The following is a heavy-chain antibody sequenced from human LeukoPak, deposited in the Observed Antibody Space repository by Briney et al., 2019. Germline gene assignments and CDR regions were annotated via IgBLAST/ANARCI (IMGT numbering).Heavy chain of an antibody. CDR2: ISYDGSNK. CDR1: GFTFSSYG. J-gene: IGHJ4*02. D-gene: IGHD5-18*01. CDR3: AKRAMEAFFDY. V-gene: IGHV3-30*18. Sequence: GSLRLSCAASGFTFSSYGMHWVRQAPGKGLEWVAVISYDGSNKYYADSVKGRFTISRDNSKNTLYLQMNSLRAEDTAVYYCAKRAMEAFFDYWGQGTLVTVSS.